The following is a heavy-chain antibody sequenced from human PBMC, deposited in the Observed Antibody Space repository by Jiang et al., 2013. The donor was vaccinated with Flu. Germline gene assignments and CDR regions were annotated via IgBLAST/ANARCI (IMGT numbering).Heavy chain of an antibody. CDR1: GFSLSTSGVG. Sequence: KPTQTLTLTCTFSGFSLSTSGVGVGWIRQPPGKALEWLALIYWNDDKRYSPSLKSRLTITKDTSKNQVVLTMTNMDPVDTATYYCAHLVIQLWFQKWGYFDYWGQGTLVTVSS. CDR2: IYWNDDK. V-gene: IGHV2-5*01. J-gene: IGHJ4*02. CDR3: AHLVIQLWFQKWGYFDY. D-gene: IGHD5-18*01.